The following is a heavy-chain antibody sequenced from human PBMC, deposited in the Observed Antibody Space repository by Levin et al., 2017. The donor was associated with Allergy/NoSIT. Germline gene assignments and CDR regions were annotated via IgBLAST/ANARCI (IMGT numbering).Heavy chain of an antibody. V-gene: IGHV2-5*02. D-gene: IGHD3-10*01. Sequence: VSGPTLVKPTQTLTLTCTFSGFSLSTSGVGVGWIRQPPGKALEWLALIYWDDDKRYSPSLKSRLTITKDTSKNQVVLTMTNMDPVDTATYYCAHRLPYMVQEEATFDAFDIWGQGTMVTVSS. J-gene: IGHJ3*02. CDR3: AHRLPYMVQEEATFDAFDI. CDR1: GFSLSTSGVG. CDR2: IYWDDDK.